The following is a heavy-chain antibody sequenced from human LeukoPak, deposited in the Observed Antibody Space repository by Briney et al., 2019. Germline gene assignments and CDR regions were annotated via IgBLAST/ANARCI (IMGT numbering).Heavy chain of an antibody. CDR3: AKNLAAAGYYFDY. D-gene: IGHD6-13*01. CDR1: GFTFSSYA. J-gene: IGHJ4*02. CDR2: ISGSGGRT. V-gene: IGHV3-23*01. Sequence: GGSLRLSCAVSGFTFSSYAMSWVRQAPAKGLEWVSAISGSGGRTYYADSVKGRFTISRDNAKNSLYLQMNSLRAEDTAVYYCAKNLAAAGYYFDYWGQGTLVTVSS.